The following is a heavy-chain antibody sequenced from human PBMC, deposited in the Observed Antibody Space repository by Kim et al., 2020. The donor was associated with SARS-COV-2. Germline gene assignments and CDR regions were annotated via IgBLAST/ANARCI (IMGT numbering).Heavy chain of an antibody. CDR2: INHSGST. D-gene: IGHD6-13*01. J-gene: IGHJ4*02. V-gene: IGHV4-34*01. Sequence: SETLSLTCAVYGGSFSGYYWSWIRQPPGKGLEWIGEINHSGSTNHNPSLKSRVTISVDTSKNQFSLKLSSVTAADTAVYYCARRTPIAAAGKGLWYWGQGTLVTVSS. CDR3: ARRTPIAAAGKGLWY. CDR1: GGSFSGYY.